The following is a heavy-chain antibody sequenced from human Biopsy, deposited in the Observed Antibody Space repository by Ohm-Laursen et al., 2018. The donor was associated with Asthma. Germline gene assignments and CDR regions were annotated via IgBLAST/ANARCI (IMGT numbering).Heavy chain of an antibody. Sequence: SDTLSLTCTVSGGSISNSNYYWGWIRQSPGKGLEWIGSLHYSGSPYYTFYNPSLKSRVTISIDASKNQFSLKLTSVTAADTAVYYCARGVDRVAGLLDHFDSWGQVTLVTVSS. V-gene: IGHV4-39*07. D-gene: IGHD6-19*01. CDR3: ARGVDRVAGLLDHFDS. J-gene: IGHJ4*02. CDR1: GGSISNSNYY. CDR2: LHYSGSPYYT.